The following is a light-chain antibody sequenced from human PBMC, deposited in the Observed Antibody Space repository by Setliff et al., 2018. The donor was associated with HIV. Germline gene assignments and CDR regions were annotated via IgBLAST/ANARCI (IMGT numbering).Light chain of an antibody. Sequence: AIQLTQSPSSLSASVGDRVTITCRASQGINSALAWYQQKPGKAPNLLIYDASSLESGVPSRFSGSGSGTDFTLTISSLQAEDFATYYCQQFNNYPLTFGPGTKVDIK. CDR3: QQFNNYPLT. J-gene: IGKJ3*01. CDR1: QGINSA. V-gene: IGKV1D-13*01. CDR2: DAS.